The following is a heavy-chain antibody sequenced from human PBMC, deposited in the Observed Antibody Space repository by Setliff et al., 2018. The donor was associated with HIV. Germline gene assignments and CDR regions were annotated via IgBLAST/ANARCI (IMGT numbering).Heavy chain of an antibody. V-gene: IGHV3-48*01. CDR1: GFTFSSYS. CDR3: ARAVGSYLYYYYYGMDV. D-gene: IGHD1-26*01. CDR2: ISSSSSTI. J-gene: IGHJ6*02. Sequence: GGSLRLSCAASGFTFSSYSMNWVRQAPGKGLEWVSSISSSSSTIYYADSVKGRFTISRDNAKNSLYLQMNSLRAEDTAVYYCARAVGSYLYYYYYGMDVWGQGTTVTVSS.